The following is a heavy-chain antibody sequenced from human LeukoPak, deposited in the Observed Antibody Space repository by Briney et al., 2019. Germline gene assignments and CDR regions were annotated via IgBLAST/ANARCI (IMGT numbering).Heavy chain of an antibody. CDR1: GGSISSSNW. CDR3: ARNIVVVVAGVSRKDAFDI. J-gene: IGHJ3*02. CDR2: IYHSGST. D-gene: IGHD2-15*01. V-gene: IGHV4-4*02. Sequence: KSSETLSLTCAVSGGSISSSNWWSWVRQPPGKGLEWIGEIYHSGSTNYNPSLKSRVTISVDKSKNQFSLKLSSVTAADTAVYYCARNIVVVVAGVSRKDAFDIWAKGQWSPSLQ.